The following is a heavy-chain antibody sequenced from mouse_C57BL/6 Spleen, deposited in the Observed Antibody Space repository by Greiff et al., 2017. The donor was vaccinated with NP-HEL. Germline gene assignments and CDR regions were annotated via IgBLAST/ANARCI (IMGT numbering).Heavy chain of an antibody. V-gene: IGHV1-53*01. CDR3: AKGDSSGYRLFDY. D-gene: IGHD3-2*02. Sequence: VQLQQPGTELVKPGASVKPSCKASGYTFTSYWMHWVKQRPGQGLEWIGNINPSNGGTNYNEKFKSKATLTVDKSSSTAYMQLSSLTSEDSAVYYCAKGDSSGYRLFDYWGQGTTLTVSS. CDR1: GYTFTSYW. J-gene: IGHJ2*01. CDR2: INPSNGGT.